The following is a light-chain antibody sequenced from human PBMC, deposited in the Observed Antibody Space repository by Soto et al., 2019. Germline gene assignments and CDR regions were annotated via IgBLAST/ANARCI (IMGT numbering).Light chain of an antibody. J-gene: IGLJ2*01. CDR2: DVN. CDR1: NSDIGVYNY. Sequence: QSALTQPRSVSGSPGQSVTISCRGTNSDIGVYNYVSWYQQHPGKAPKLIIEDVNGRPSGVPDRFSGSKFGNTASLTISGLQPEDEADYYCCSYAGFAGNHIVGLFGGGTKLTVL. CDR3: CSYAGFAGNHIVGL. V-gene: IGLV2-11*01.